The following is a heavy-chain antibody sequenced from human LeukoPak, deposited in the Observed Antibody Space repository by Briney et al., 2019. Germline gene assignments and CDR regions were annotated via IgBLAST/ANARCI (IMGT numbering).Heavy chain of an antibody. Sequence: KPSETLSLTCTVSRGSINNQYWSWIRQPAGKGLEWIGRMYTNGESDYNPSPKSRVAMSVDTSKSQFSLKLNYMTAADTALYYCARGYYGGAVDSWGQGILVIVSS. V-gene: IGHV4-4*07. J-gene: IGHJ4*02. CDR1: RGSINNQY. CDR2: MYTNGES. D-gene: IGHD3-16*01. CDR3: ARGYYGGAVDS.